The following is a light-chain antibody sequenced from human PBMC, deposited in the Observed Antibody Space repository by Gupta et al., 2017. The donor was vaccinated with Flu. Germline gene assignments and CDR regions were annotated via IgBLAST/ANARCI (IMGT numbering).Light chain of an antibody. CDR1: QSIYRF. CDR2: KAS. CDR3: QQYYSQSSWT. V-gene: IGKV1-5*01. Sequence: STLSASIGDRVTITCRASQSIYRFLAWYQQKAGKAPKLLINKASNLESGVPSRFSGSGSETEFTLTISSLQPDDFATYYCQQYYSQSSWTFGQGTKVEIK. J-gene: IGKJ1*01.